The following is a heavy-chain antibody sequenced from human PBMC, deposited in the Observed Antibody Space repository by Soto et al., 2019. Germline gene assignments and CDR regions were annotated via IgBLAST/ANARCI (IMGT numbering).Heavy chain of an antibody. J-gene: IGHJ6*02. CDR1: GYSFTSYW. Sequence: GESLKISCKGSGYSFTSYWIGWVRQMPGKGLEWMGIIYPGDSDTRYSPSFQGQVTISADKSISTAYLQWSSLKASDTAMYYCARLGCSRTSCPYYYYGMDVWGQGTTVTVSS. CDR2: IYPGDSDT. D-gene: IGHD2-2*01. V-gene: IGHV5-51*01. CDR3: ARLGCSRTSCPYYYYGMDV.